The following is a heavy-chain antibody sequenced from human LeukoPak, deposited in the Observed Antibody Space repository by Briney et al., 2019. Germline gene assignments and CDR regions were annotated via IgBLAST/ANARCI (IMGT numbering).Heavy chain of an antibody. D-gene: IGHD2-15*01. V-gene: IGHV4-59*01. CDR1: GGSISTYY. Sequence: SETLSLTCTVSGGSISTYYWNWIRQPPGKGLEWIGYIYYSGSTNYNPSLKSRVTISVDTSKNQFSLNLTSVTAADTAVYFCARDSYCSATSSSCGDYWGQGILVTVSS. CDR3: ARDSYCSATSSSCGDY. J-gene: IGHJ4*02. CDR2: IYYSGST.